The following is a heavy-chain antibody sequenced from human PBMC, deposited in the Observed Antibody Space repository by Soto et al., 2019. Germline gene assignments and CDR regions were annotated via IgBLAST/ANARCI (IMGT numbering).Heavy chain of an antibody. CDR1: GGSISSGGHY. V-gene: IGHV4-31*03. J-gene: IGHJ6*02. Sequence: SETLSLTCTVSGGSISSGGHYWGWIRQHPGKGLEWIGYIYYSGSTYYNPSLKSRVTISVDTSKNQFSLKLSSVTAADTAVYYCALHIAVAATLGYYYGMDVWGQGTTVTVSS. CDR3: ALHIAVAATLGYYYGMDV. D-gene: IGHD6-19*01. CDR2: IYYSGST.